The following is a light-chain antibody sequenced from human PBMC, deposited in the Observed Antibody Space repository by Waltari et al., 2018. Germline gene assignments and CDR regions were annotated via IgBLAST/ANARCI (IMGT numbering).Light chain of an antibody. Sequence: QSVLTQPPSVSGAPGQRVTISCTGSSSNIGAGYDVHWYQQLPGTAPNLLIYGTSNRPSGVPDRFAGSKAGTSASLAITGLQAEDEADYYCQSYDSSLSGYNVFGSGTKVTVL. CDR3: QSYDSSLSGYNV. J-gene: IGLJ6*01. V-gene: IGLV1-40*01. CDR2: GTS. CDR1: SSNIGAGYD.